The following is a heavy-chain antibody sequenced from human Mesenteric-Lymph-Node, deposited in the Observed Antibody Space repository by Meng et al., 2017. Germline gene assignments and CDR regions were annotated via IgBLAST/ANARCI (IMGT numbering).Heavy chain of an antibody. J-gene: IGHJ1*01. CDR1: GFSLNTSGVG. D-gene: IGHD6-13*01. V-gene: IGHV2-5*02. CDR3: ARSLRVPLSERQLVGPHFQL. CDR2: VYWDGTQ. Sequence: QITLKESGPTLVKPTQTLTLTCIFSGFSLNTSGVGVAWIRQTPGKALEWLALVYWDGTQRYSPSLKSRLTITKDTSKNQVVLTMTNMDPVDTATYFCARSLRVPLSERQLVGPHFQLWGHGTLVTVSS.